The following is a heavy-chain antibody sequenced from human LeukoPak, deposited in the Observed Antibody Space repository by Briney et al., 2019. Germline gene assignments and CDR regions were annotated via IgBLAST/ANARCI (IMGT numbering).Heavy chain of an antibody. Sequence: ASVKVSCKASGYTFTGYHIHWVRQAPGQGLEWMGWINPKSGGTNYAQKFEGWVTMTRDTSTSTAYMELRSLRSDDTAVYYCARAPLPYSSLDYWGQGTLVTVSS. D-gene: IGHD6-19*01. CDR1: GYTFTGYH. CDR3: ARAPLPYSSLDY. J-gene: IGHJ4*02. V-gene: IGHV1-2*04. CDR2: INPKSGGT.